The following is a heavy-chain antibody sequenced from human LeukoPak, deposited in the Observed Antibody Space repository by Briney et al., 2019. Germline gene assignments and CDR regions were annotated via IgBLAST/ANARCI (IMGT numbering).Heavy chain of an antibody. D-gene: IGHD6-13*01. CDR2: IDASGGST. Sequence: GSMRLSCAASGFTFSSYAMTWVRQAPGKGLEWDSSIDASGGSTYYADSVKGRFTISRDNSKNTFFLQMNTLRAADTCVYYCEKGSISFWYGWFAPWGQGTLVTVSS. CDR1: GFTFSSYA. J-gene: IGHJ5*02. V-gene: IGHV3-23*01. CDR3: EKGSISFWYGWFAP.